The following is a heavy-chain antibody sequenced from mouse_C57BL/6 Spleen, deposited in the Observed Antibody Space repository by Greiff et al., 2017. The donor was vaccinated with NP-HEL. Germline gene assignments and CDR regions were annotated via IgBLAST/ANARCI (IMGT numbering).Heavy chain of an antibody. CDR3: ARQGGSLLYAMDY. V-gene: IGHV1-80*01. Sequence: QVQLQESGAELVKPGASVKISCKASGYAFSSYWMNWVKQRPGKGLEWIGQIYPGDGDTNYNGKFKGKATLTADKSSSTAYMQLSSLPSVDSACYFCARQGGSLLYAMDYWGQGTTVTVSS. CDR1: GYAFSSYW. CDR2: IYPGDGDT. J-gene: IGHJ4*01.